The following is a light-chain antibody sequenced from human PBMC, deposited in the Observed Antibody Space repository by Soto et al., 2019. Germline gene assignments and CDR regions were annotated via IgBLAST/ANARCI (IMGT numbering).Light chain of an antibody. CDR1: TGAVTSGHY. CDR2: DTS. J-gene: IGLJ1*01. Sequence: QAVVTQEPSLTVSSGGTVTLTCGSSTGAVTSGHYPYWFQQKPGQAPRTLIYDTSNKHSWTPARFSGSLLGGKAALTLSGAQPEDEAEYYCLLSYSGALYVFGTGTKLTVL. V-gene: IGLV7-46*01. CDR3: LLSYSGALYV.